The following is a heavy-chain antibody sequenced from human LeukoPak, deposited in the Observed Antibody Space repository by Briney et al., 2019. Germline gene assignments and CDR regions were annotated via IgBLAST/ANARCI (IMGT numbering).Heavy chain of an antibody. Sequence: GASVKVSCKASGYTFTGYYMHRVRQAPGQGLEWMGWINPNSGGTNYAQKFQGRVTMTRDTSISTAYMELSRLRSDDTAVYYCARAGDIAVGGLDYWGQGTLVTVSS. CDR3: ARAGDIAVGGLDY. CDR1: GYTFTGYY. D-gene: IGHD2-15*01. CDR2: INPNSGGT. J-gene: IGHJ4*02. V-gene: IGHV1-2*02.